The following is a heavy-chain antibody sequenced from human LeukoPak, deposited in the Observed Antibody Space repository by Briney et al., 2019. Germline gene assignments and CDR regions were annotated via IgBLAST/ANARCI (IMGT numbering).Heavy chain of an antibody. CDR2: INHSGST. D-gene: IGHD6-19*01. CDR1: GGSFGGYY. CDR3: ASGGIAVAGTGNSFDY. J-gene: IGHJ4*02. V-gene: IGHV4-34*01. Sequence: PSETLSLTCAVYGGSFGGYYLSWIRQPPGKGLEWIGEINHSGSTNYNPSLKSRVTISVDTSKNQFSLKLSSVTAADTAVYYCASGGIAVAGTGNSFDYWGQGTLVTVSS.